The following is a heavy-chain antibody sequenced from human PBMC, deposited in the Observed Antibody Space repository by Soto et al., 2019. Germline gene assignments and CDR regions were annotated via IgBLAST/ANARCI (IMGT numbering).Heavy chain of an antibody. CDR3: ARDRPTSSIRARDYYYAMDV. D-gene: IGHD6-6*01. V-gene: IGHV1-18*01. CDR2: ISSYNGNT. CDR1: GYTFITYG. Sequence: QVQLVQSGAEVKKPGASVKVSCKASGYTFITYGISWVRQAPGQGLEGRGWISSYNGNTNYAQKLQGRVTMTTDTSTTTAYMELRSLRSDDTAVYYCARDRPTSSIRARDYYYAMDVWGQGTTVTVSS. J-gene: IGHJ6*02.